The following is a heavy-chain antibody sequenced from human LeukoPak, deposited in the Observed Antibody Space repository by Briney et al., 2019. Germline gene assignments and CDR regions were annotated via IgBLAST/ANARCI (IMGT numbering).Heavy chain of an antibody. CDR1: GFTFSSYA. D-gene: IGHD6-19*01. V-gene: IGHV3-23*01. Sequence: GGSLRLSCAASGFTFSSYAMSWVRQAPGKGLEWVSAISGSGGSTNYADSVKGRFTISRDDSKNTLYLQMNSLRAEDTAVYYCAKGGSSSGWYDVEYYFDYWGQGTLVTVSS. CDR3: AKGGSSSGWYDVEYYFDY. J-gene: IGHJ4*02. CDR2: ISGSGGST.